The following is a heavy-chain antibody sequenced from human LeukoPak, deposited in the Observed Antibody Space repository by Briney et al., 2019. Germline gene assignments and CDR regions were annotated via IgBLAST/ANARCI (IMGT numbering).Heavy chain of an antibody. D-gene: IGHD2-8*01. CDR2: IYYSGST. CDR1: GGSISSSSYY. J-gene: IGHJ4*02. Sequence: SETLSLTCTVSGGSISSSSYYWGWIRQPPGKGLEWIGSIYYSGSTYYNPSLKSRVTISVDTSKNQFSLKLSSVTAADTAVYYCAREKSWSRDYWGQGTLVTVSS. V-gene: IGHV4-39*02. CDR3: AREKSWSRDY.